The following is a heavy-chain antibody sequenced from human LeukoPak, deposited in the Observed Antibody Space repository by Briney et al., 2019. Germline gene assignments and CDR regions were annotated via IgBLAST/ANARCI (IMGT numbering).Heavy chain of an antibody. V-gene: IGHV1-69*13. CDR1: GGTFSSYA. D-gene: IGHD3/OR15-3a*01. CDR3: ARDKFGLDGQPAIFDY. J-gene: IGHJ4*02. CDR2: IIPIFGTA. Sequence: ASVKVSCKASGGTFSSYAISWVRQAPGQGLEWMGGIIPIFGTANYAQKFQGRVTITADESTSTAYMELSRLRSEDTAVYYGARDKFGLDGQPAIFDYWGQGTLVTVSS.